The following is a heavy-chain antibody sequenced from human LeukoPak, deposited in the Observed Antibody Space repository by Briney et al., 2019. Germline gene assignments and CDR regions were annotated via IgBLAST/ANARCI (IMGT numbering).Heavy chain of an antibody. J-gene: IGHJ6*03. Sequence: GESLRLSCAASGFDFSGYTMTWVRKAPGRGLEWLSAITSSRGDIYYADSAKGRFTISRDNAKNSLYLQINSLRAEDTAVYYCTRVNGDSVDADYYYYMDVWGKGTTVTVSS. CDR3: TRVNGDSVDADYYYYMDV. D-gene: IGHD2-21*02. CDR1: GFDFSGYT. V-gene: IGHV3-21*01. CDR2: ITSSRGDI.